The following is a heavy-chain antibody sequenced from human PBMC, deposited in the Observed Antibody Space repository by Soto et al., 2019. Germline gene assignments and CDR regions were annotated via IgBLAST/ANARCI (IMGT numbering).Heavy chain of an antibody. V-gene: IGHV1-69*06. J-gene: IGHJ6*02. D-gene: IGHD1-1*01. Sequence: AASVKVSCKASGGTFSSYAISWVRQAPGQGLEWMGGIIPIFGTANYAQKFQGRVTITADKSTSTAYMELSSLRSEDTAVYYCARDDNWNHGHLNYYYYSGMDVWRQWTTVTVSS. CDR1: GGTFSSYA. CDR3: ARDDNWNHGHLNYYYYSGMDV. CDR2: IIPIFGTA.